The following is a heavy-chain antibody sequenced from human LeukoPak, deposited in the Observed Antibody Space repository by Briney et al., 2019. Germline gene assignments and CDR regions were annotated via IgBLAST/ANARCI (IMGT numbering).Heavy chain of an antibody. Sequence: PGGSLKLSCAASGFTFSVYWMHWVRQAPGKGLVWVSRINGDGSSIGYADSVKGRFTISRDNAKNTLYLQMNSLRPGDTAVYYCAKRRYCTSTSCHDFDYWGQGTLVTVSS. D-gene: IGHD2-2*01. V-gene: IGHV3-74*01. J-gene: IGHJ4*02. CDR2: INGDGSSI. CDR1: GFTFSVYW. CDR3: AKRRYCTSTSCHDFDY.